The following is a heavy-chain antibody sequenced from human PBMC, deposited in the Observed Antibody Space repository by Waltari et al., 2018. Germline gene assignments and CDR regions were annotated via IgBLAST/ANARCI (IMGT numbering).Heavy chain of an antibody. CDR3: ARNWELRGGMDV. J-gene: IGHJ6*03. D-gene: IGHD1-26*01. CDR1: GGSFSGYH. CDR2: INHSGNT. V-gene: IGHV4-34*02. Sequence: QVQLRQWGAGLLKPSDTLSLTCAVYGGSFSGYHWSWIRQPPGKGLEWIGEINHSGNTNQNPSLKSRVTISVDTSKNQFSLKLTSVTAADTAVYYCARNWELRGGMDVWGKGTTVTVSS.